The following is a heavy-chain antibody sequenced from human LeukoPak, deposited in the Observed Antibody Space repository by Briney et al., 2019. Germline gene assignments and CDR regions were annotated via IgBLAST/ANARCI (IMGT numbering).Heavy chain of an antibody. CDR2: IYYSGST. Sequence: SETLSLTCTVSVGSISSYYWSWIRQPPGKGLEWIGYIYYSGSTNYNPSLKSRVTISVDTSKNQFSLKLSSVTAADTAVYYCARRPTRVTTNWFDPWGQGTLVSVSS. V-gene: IGHV4-59*08. CDR3: ARRPTRVTTNWFDP. D-gene: IGHD4-17*01. CDR1: VGSISSYY. J-gene: IGHJ5*02.